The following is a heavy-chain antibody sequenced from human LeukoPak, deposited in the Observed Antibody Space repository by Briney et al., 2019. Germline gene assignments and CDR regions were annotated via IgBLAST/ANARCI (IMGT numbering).Heavy chain of an antibody. CDR2: INPNSGGA. Sequence: ASVKVSCKASGYTFTGYYMHWVRQAPGQGLEWMGWINPNSGGANYAQKFQGRVTMTRDTSISTAYMELSRLRSEDTAVYYCARGVYSQIRGMDVWGKGTTVTISS. CDR3: ARGVYSQIRGMDV. J-gene: IGHJ6*03. V-gene: IGHV1-2*02. D-gene: IGHD2-21*01. CDR1: GYTFTGYY.